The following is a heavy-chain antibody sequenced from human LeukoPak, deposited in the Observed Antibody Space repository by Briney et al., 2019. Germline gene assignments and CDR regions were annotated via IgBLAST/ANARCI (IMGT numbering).Heavy chain of an antibody. D-gene: IGHD6-19*01. CDR1: GYTFTSYG. Sequence: ASVKVSCKASGYTFTSYGISWVRQTPGQGLEWMGWISAYNGNTNYAQKLQGRVTMTRDTSISTAYMELSRLRSDDTAVYYCAILIAVAAHMDVWGKGTTVTISS. CDR3: AILIAVAAHMDV. V-gene: IGHV1-18*01. CDR2: ISAYNGNT. J-gene: IGHJ6*03.